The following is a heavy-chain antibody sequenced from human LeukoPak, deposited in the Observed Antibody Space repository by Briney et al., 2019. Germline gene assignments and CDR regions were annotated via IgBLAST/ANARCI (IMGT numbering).Heavy chain of an antibody. CDR3: ARGGGYRLAY. Sequence: PSETLSLTCAVCGGSFSGYYWSWIRRPPGKGLEWIGEINHSGSTNYNPSLKSRVTISVDTSKNQFSLKLSSVTAADTAVYYCARGGGYRLAYWGQGTLVTVSS. J-gene: IGHJ4*02. D-gene: IGHD5-12*01. CDR1: GGSFSGYY. CDR2: INHSGST. V-gene: IGHV4-34*01.